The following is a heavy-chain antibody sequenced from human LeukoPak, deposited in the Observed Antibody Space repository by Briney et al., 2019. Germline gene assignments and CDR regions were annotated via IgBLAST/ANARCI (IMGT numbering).Heavy chain of an antibody. D-gene: IGHD3-9*01. Sequence: PGRSLRLSCAVSGFTFSSYGMHWLRQAPGKGLEWVAVISTDGTKKYYADSVRGRFTLSRENSKNTLYLQMNSLRADDTAVCYCARNRGATGYYWFDYWGQGTLVTVSS. CDR1: GFTFSSYG. CDR2: ISTDGTKK. V-gene: IGHV3-30-3*01. CDR3: ARNRGATGYYWFDY. J-gene: IGHJ4*02.